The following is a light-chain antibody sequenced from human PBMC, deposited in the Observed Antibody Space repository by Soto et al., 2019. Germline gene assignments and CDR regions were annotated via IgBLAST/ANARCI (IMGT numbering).Light chain of an antibody. J-gene: IGLJ2*01. CDR1: SSDVGGYKY. CDR2: EVS. CDR3: SSYAGSNNYVV. V-gene: IGLV2-8*01. Sequence: QSVLTQPPSASGSPVQSVTISCTGTSSDVGGYKYVSWYQLHPGKAPKLMIYEVSKRPSGVPDRFSGSKSGNTASLTVSGLQAEDKADYYCSSYAGSNNYVVFGGGTKVTVL.